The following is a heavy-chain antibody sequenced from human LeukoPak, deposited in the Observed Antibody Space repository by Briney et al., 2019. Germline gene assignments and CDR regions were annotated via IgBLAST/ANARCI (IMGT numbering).Heavy chain of an antibody. CDR3: AKRLYDRSGYFDY. D-gene: IGHD3-22*01. V-gene: IGHV3-23*01. CDR2: ITDAGDTT. CDR1: GFTFSGSA. Sequence: PGGSLRLSCAASGFTFSGSAMSSVRQAPGKGLEWVSAITDAGDTTNYADAVKRRFTIYSDNSKNTMYLQMNSLRAEDTAVYYCAKRLYDRSGYFDYWGQGTLVTVSS. J-gene: IGHJ4*02.